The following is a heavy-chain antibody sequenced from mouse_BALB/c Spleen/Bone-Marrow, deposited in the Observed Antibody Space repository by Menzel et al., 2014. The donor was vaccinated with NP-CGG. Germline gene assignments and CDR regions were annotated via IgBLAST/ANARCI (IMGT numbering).Heavy chain of an antibody. J-gene: IGHJ2*01. D-gene: IGHD2-3*01. Sequence: EVQRVESGGGLVQPGGSLKLSCAASGFDFXRYWMSWVRQAPGKGLEWIGEINPESSTINYTPSLKDKLIISRDNAKNTLYLQMSRVRSEDTALYYCTRLGYYGYFVDWGQGTTLTVSS. V-gene: IGHV4-1*02. CDR1: GFDFXRYW. CDR3: TRLGYYGYFVD. CDR2: INPESSTI.